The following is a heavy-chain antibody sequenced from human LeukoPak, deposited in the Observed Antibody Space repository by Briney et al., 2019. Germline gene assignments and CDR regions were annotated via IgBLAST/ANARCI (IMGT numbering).Heavy chain of an antibody. J-gene: IGHJ4*02. V-gene: IGHV4-34*01. CDR3: ATRGGYCSGGSCYHFDY. Sequence: SETLSLTCAVYGGSFSGYYWSWIRQPPGKGLEWIGEINHSGSTNYNPSLKSRVTISVDTSKNQFSLKLSSVRAADTAVYYCATRGGYCSGGSCYHFDYWGQGTLVTVSS. D-gene: IGHD2-15*01. CDR2: INHSGST. CDR1: GGSFSGYY.